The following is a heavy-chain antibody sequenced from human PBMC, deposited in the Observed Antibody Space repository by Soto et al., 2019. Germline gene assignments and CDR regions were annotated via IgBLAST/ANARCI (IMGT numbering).Heavy chain of an antibody. V-gene: IGHV3-53*01. J-gene: IGHJ4*02. Sequence: GGSLRLSCAASGRSGSSNYMSWVRQAPGKGLEWVAFIYRGGSTYYADSVKCRFTISRYESKNTVFLKMDRLRAEDTALYYCAIFYGFWTDPRDYWAQGILVTVSS. CDR2: IYRGGST. CDR3: AIFYGFWTDPRDY. CDR1: GRSGSSNY. D-gene: IGHD3-3*01.